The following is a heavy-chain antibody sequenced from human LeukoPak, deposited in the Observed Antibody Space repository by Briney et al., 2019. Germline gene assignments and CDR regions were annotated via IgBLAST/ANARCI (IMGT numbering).Heavy chain of an antibody. CDR2: INWNDGTT. CDR3: ARDRAGVGFDY. V-gene: IGHV3-20*04. CDR1: GFTFDDYG. Sequence: GGSLRLSCAASGFTFDDYGMSWVRQAPGKGLEWVSGINWNDGTTGYADSMKGRFTIARDNAKNSLYLQMNSLRAEDTALYYCARDRAGVGFDYWGQGTLVTVSS. J-gene: IGHJ4*02. D-gene: IGHD3-10*01.